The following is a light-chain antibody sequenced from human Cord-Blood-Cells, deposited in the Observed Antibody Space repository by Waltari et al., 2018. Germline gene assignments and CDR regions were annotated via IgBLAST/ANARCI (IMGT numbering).Light chain of an antibody. CDR1: QSVRSSY. V-gene: IGKV3-20*01. J-gene: IGKJ2*01. CDR2: GAS. CDR3: QQYGSSPLYT. Sequence: EIVLTQSPGTLSLSPGERATLSCRASQSVRSSYLAWYQQKPVQAPRLLIYGASSRATGIPDRFSGSGSGTDFTLTISRLEPEDFAVYYCQQYGSSPLYTFGQGTKLEIK.